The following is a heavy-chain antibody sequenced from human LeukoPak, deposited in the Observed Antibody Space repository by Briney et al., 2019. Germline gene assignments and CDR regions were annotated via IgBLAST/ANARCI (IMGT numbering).Heavy chain of an antibody. CDR3: ARVLHAPYLIDA. V-gene: IGHV4-38-2*02. D-gene: IGHD2-8*01. J-gene: IGHJ5*02. Sequence: KLSETLSLTCTVSDSSITRTYYWAWFRPPPGKRLKRLATVFRLQTVVTFYNLSLGSRVTMSLDPSQNQFSLNLTSVTAADTALYFCARVLHAPYLIDAWGQGTLVTVSS. CDR1: DSSITRTYY. CDR2: VFRLQTVVT.